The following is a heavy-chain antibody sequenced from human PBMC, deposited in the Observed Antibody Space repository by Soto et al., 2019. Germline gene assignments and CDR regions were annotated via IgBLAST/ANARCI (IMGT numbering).Heavy chain of an antibody. V-gene: IGHV3-23*01. CDR3: TKDLIITDYFEAQGR. CDR1: GFTFSKFA. CDR2: ISNSDVA. D-gene: IGHD3-22*01. J-gene: IGHJ4*02. Sequence: EVQLLESGGGLVQPGESLRLSCATSGFTFSKFAMSWVRQAPGKGLEWIALISNSDVAHYEESVMGRFTISRDNSENRVFLQMNSLTVEDTVIYYCTKDLIITDYFEAQGRWGQGTQVTVSS.